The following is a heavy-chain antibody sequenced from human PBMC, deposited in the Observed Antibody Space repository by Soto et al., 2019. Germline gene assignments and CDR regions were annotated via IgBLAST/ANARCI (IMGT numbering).Heavy chain of an antibody. CDR3: AGAPKVSGSSQTRPDF. CDR2: VRHSGNK. D-gene: IGHD6-6*01. J-gene: IGHJ4*02. CDR1: SGSFSCYY. Sequence: WETVSPTCSIYSGSFSCYYWSWIRQPPRMGLEWIGEVRHSGNKNYSPSLKSRVSISIDTSKKQYSLNLAAVSAADTALYYCAGAPKVSGSSQTRPDFWGQGTLVNVSS. V-gene: IGHV4-34*01.